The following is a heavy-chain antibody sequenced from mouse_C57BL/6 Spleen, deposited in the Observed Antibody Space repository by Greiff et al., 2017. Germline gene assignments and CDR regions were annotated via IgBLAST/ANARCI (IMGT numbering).Heavy chain of an antibody. Sequence: DVKLQESGPGLAKPSQTLSLTCSVTGYSITSDYWNWIRKFPGNKLEYMGYISYSGSTYYNPSLKSRISITRDTSKNQYYLQLNSVTTEDTATYYCARRRYGSFWYFDVWGTGTTVTVSS. J-gene: IGHJ1*03. V-gene: IGHV3-8*01. CDR3: ARRRYGSFWYFDV. CDR1: GYSITSDY. D-gene: IGHD1-1*01. CDR2: ISYSGST.